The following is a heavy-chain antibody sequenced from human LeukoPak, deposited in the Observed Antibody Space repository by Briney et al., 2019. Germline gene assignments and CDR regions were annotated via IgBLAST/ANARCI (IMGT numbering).Heavy chain of an antibody. V-gene: IGHV2-5*01. CDR3: AHLEEIGYSYGYDFDY. CDR2: IYWNDDK. J-gene: IGHJ4*02. D-gene: IGHD5-18*01. CDR1: GFSLSTSGVG. Sequence: SGPTLVKPTQTLTLTCTFSGFSLSTSGVGVGWIRQPPGKALEWLALIYWNDDKRYSPSLKSRLTITKDTSKNQVVLTMTNMDPVDTATYYYAHLEEIGYSYGYDFDYWGQGTLVTVSS.